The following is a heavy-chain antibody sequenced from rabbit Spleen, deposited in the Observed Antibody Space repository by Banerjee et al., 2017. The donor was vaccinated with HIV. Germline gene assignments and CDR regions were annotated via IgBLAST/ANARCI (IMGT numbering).Heavy chain of an antibody. D-gene: IGHD1-1*01. Sequence: QEQLVESGGGLVKPEGSLTLTCKASAFSFSDRDVMCWVRQAPGKGLEWIACINAATAKPVYATWAKGRFTISRTSSTTVTLQMTSLTAADTATYFCARDLPDVIGWNFGWWGPGTLVTVS. CDR2: INAATAKP. V-gene: IGHV1S45*01. CDR1: AFSFSDRDV. J-gene: IGHJ4*01. CDR3: ARDLPDVIGWNFGW.